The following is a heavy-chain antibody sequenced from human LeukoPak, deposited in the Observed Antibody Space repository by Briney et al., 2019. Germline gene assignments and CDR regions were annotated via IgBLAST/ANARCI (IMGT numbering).Heavy chain of an antibody. J-gene: IGHJ3*01. CDR3: ARRYCSTCPTGHAFDL. CDR1: GFTFSSYA. V-gene: IGHV3-23*01. Sequence: PGGSLRLSCAASGFTFSSYAMSWVRQAPGKGLEWVTAISGSGGSTYYGDYVKGRFTISRDNSKNTLYLQLNSLRAEDTAVYYCARRYCSTCPTGHAFDLWGQGTMVTVSS. D-gene: IGHD2-2*01. CDR2: ISGSGGST.